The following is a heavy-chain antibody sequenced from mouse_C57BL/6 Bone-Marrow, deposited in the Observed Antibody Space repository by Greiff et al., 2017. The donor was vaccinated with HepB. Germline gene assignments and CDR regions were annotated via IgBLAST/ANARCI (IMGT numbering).Heavy chain of an antibody. CDR1: GFTFSDYG. J-gene: IGHJ1*03. Sequence: EVQRVESGGGLVQPGGSLKLSCAASGFTFSDYGMAWVRQAPRKGPEWVAFISNLAYSIYYADTVTGRFTISRENAKNTLYLEMSSLRSEDTAMYYCARQGLCTTVVATHWYVDVWGTGTTVTVSS. CDR2: ISNLAYSI. V-gene: IGHV5-15*01. CDR3: ARQGLCTTVVATHWYVDV. D-gene: IGHD1-1*01.